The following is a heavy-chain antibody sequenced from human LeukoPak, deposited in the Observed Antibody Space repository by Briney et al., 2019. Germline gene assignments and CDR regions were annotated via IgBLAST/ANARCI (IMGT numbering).Heavy chain of an antibody. CDR2: ISAYNGNT. CDR1: GYTFTSYG. D-gene: IGHD6-13*01. CDR3: ARDRMSAAAGRNDY. Sequence: GASVRVSYKASGYTFTSYGISWVRQAPGQGLEWMGWISAYNGNTNYAQKLQGRVTMTTDTSTSTAYMELRSLRSDDTAVYYCARDRMSAAAGRNDYWGQGTLVTVSS. V-gene: IGHV1-18*01. J-gene: IGHJ4*02.